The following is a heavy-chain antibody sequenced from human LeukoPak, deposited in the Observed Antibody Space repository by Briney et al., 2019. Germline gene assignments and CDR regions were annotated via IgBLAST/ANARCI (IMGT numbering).Heavy chain of an antibody. CDR3: AKTRPLDSSSWSHGDY. CDR1: GFILRRHW. CDR2: ISGSGDST. J-gene: IGHJ4*02. V-gene: IGHV3-23*01. Sequence: GGSLRLSCVDSGFILRRHWMYWVRQAPGKGLEWVSAISGSGDSTYYGDSVKGRFTISRDNSKNTLYLQMNSLRAEDTAVYYCAKTRPLDSSSWSHGDYWGQGTLVTVSS. D-gene: IGHD6-13*01.